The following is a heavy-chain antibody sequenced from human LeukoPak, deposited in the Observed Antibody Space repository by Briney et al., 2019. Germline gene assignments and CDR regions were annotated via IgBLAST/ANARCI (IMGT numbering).Heavy chain of an antibody. CDR3: AKDLEYSSGWYAPFDY. Sequence: PGGSLRLSCAASGFTFSSYGMHWVRQAPGKGLEWVAFIRYDGSNKYYADSMKGRFTISRDNSKNTLYLQMNSLRAEDTAVYYCAKDLEYSSGWYAPFDYWGQGTLVTVSS. D-gene: IGHD6-19*01. V-gene: IGHV3-30*02. CDR2: IRYDGSNK. CDR1: GFTFSSYG. J-gene: IGHJ4*02.